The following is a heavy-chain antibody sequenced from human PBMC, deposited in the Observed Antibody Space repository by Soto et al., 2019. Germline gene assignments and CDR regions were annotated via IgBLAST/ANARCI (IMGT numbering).Heavy chain of an antibody. CDR2: IYYSGST. CDR3: ARDGVSSTEYTWNYGTYFDY. Sequence: PSETLSLTCTVSGGSISSYYWSWIRQPPGKGLEWIGYIYYSGSTNYNPSLKSRVTISVDSTKQTLYLQMTSLRPDDTAMYYCARDGVSSTEYTWNYGTYFDYWGQGDLVTVSS. J-gene: IGHJ4*02. V-gene: IGHV4-59*01. D-gene: IGHD1-7*01. CDR1: GGSISSYY.